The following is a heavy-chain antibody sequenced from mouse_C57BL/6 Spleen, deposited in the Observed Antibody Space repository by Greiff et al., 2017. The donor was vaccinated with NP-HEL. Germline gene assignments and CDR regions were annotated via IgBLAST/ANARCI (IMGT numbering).Heavy chain of an antibody. Sequence: QVQLQQPGAELVRPGSSVKLSCKASGYTFTSYWMDWVKQRPGQGLEWIGNIYPSDSETHHNQKFKDKATLTVDKSSSTAYMQLSSLTSEDSAVYYCARNDGSRGFAYWGKGTLVTVSA. V-gene: IGHV1-61*01. CDR3: ARNDGSRGFAY. CDR1: GYTFTSYW. J-gene: IGHJ3*01. D-gene: IGHD1-1*01. CDR2: IYPSDSET.